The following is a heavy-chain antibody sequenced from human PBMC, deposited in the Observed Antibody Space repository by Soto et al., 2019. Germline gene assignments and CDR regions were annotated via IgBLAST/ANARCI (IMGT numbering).Heavy chain of an antibody. Sequence: SENLSLTWGVSCGSISRSNWWSWVRQLPGKGLEWIVEIYHSGSTDYNPSLKSRVTISVDKSKNQFSLKLSSVTAADTAVYYCARDLGYYDSSGYSWAQGPLVT. CDR2: IYHSGST. J-gene: IGHJ5*02. CDR3: ARDLGYYDSSGYS. CDR1: CGSISRSNW. D-gene: IGHD3-22*01. V-gene: IGHV4-4*02.